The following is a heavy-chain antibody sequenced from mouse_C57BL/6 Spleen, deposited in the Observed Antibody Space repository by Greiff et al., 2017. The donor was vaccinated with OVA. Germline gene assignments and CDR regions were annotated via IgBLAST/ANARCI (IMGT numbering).Heavy chain of an antibody. J-gene: IGHJ3*01. D-gene: IGHD1-1*02. CDR3: AREGGYGGGHAWFAY. V-gene: IGHV1-22*01. Sequence: VQLQQSGPELVKPGASVKMSCKASGYTFTGYWMHWVKQRPGKGLEWIGHINPSNGGTSYNEKFKGKATLTVDKSSSTAYMELRSLTSEDSAVYYCAREGGYGGGHAWFAYWGQGTMVTVS. CDR2: INPSNGGT. CDR1: GYTFTGYW.